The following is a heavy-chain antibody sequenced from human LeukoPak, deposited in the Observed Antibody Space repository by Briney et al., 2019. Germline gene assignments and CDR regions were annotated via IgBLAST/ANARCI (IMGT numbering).Heavy chain of an antibody. J-gene: IGHJ4*02. V-gene: IGHV1-2*02. D-gene: IGHD5/OR15-5a*01. CDR3: ATARDRNSVYSSFDY. CDR2: INPNSGGT. CDR1: GYTFTGYY. Sequence: GASVKVSCKASGYTFTGYYIHWVRQAPGQGLEWMGWINPNSGGTNYAQNCQGRVTMTRDTSISTAYMELTSLRSDDTAVYYCATARDRNSVYSSFDYWGQGTLVTVSS.